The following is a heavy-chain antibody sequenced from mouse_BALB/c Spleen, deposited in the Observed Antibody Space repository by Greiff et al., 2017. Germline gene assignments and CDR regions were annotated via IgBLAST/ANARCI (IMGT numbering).Heavy chain of an antibody. J-gene: IGHJ2*01. V-gene: IGHV5-6*01. D-gene: IGHD2-12*01. Sequence: EVKLMESGGDLVKPGGSLKLSCAASGFTFSSYGMSWVRQTQDKRLEWVATISSGGSYTYYPDSVKGRFTISRDNAKNTLYLQMSSLKSEDTAMYGCGRVTPYYFDYWGQGTTLTVSS. CDR3: GRVTPYYFDY. CDR1: GFTFSSYG. CDR2: ISSGGSYT.